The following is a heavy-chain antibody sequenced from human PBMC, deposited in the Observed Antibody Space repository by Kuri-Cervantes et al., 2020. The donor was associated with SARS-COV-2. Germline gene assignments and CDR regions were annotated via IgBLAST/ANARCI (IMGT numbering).Heavy chain of an antibody. CDR3: AKERTKTTQTTIGWFDP. V-gene: IGHV3-23*01. CDR1: GFIFSNYA. J-gene: IGHJ5*02. CDR2: LSGSGGTS. D-gene: IGHD1-1*01. Sequence: LSLTCAASGFIFSNYAMYWVRQAPGKGLEWVSVLSGSGGTSYYADPVRGRFTISRDNFGSTLYLQMSRLRVEDTAIYYCAKERTKTTQTTIGWFDPWGQGTQVTVSS.